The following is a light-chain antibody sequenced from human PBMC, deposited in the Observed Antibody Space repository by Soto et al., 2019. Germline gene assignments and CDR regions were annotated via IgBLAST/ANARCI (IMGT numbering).Light chain of an antibody. CDR3: SSYTSSSTLV. CDR1: NSDVGGYNY. J-gene: IGLJ2*01. Sequence: QSALTQPPSASGSPGQSVTISCTGTNSDVGGYNYVSWYQQHPGKAPKLMIYEVSNRPSGVSNRFSGSKSGNTASLTISGLQAEDEADYYCSSYTSSSTLVFGGGTQLTVL. CDR2: EVS. V-gene: IGLV2-14*01.